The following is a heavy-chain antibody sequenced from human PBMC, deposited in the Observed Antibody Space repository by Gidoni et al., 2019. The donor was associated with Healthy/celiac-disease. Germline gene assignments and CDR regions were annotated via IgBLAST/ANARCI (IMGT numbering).Heavy chain of an antibody. CDR1: GGSISSSSYY. Sequence: QLQLQESGPGLVKPSETLSLTCTVSGGSISSSSYYWGWIRQPPGKGLEWIGSIYYSGSTYYNPSLKSRVTISVDTSKNQFSLKLSSVTAADTAVYYCARQALYYYDSSDSGVDAFDIWGQGTMVTVSS. V-gene: IGHV4-39*01. CDR2: IYYSGST. D-gene: IGHD3-22*01. CDR3: ARQALYYYDSSDSGVDAFDI. J-gene: IGHJ3*02.